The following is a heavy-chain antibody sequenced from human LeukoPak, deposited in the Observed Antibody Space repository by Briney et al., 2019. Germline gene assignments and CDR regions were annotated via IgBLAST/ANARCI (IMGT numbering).Heavy chain of an antibody. CDR2: IHTSGNT. Sequence: SSETLSLTCTVSGGSISSYYWSWMRQPAGRGLEWIGRIHTSGNTDYNPSLKSRVTMSLDTSKNQFSLTLRSVTAADTAVYYCARDSPRVTARYHYYTDVWGKGTTVPVSS. CDR3: ARDSPRVTARYHYYTDV. D-gene: IGHD2-15*01. CDR1: GGSISSYY. J-gene: IGHJ6*03. V-gene: IGHV4-4*07.